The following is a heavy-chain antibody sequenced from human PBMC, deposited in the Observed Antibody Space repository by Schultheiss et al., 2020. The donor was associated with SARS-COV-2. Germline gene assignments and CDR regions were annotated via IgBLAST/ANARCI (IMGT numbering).Heavy chain of an antibody. J-gene: IGHJ4*02. D-gene: IGHD2-15*01. V-gene: IGHV3-23*01. CDR2: ISGSGGST. CDR3: AKGYCSGGSCLLPDY. CDR1: GFTFSSYA. Sequence: GGSLRLSCVASGFTFSSYAMSWVRQAPGKGLEWVSAISGSGGSTYYADSVKGRFTISRDNSKNTLYLQMNSLRAEDTAVYYCAKGYCSGGSCLLPDYWGQGTLVTVSS.